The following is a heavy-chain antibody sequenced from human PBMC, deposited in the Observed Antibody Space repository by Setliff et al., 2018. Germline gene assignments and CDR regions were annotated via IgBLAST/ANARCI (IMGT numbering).Heavy chain of an antibody. CDR3: ARDRITIFGVVIPFDY. CDR1: GGSISSSSYY. CDR2: LKYSGST. J-gene: IGHJ4*02. D-gene: IGHD3-3*01. V-gene: IGHV4-39*07. Sequence: SETLSLTCTVSGGSISSSSYYWGWIRQPPGKGLEWIGSLKYSGSTYYNPSLKSRVTISVDTSKNQFSLKLNSVTAADTAVYHCARDRITIFGVVIPFDYWGQGTLVTVSS.